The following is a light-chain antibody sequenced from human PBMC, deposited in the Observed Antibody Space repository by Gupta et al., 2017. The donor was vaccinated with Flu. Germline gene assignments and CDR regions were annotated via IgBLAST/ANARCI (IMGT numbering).Light chain of an antibody. V-gene: IGLV10-54*04. CDR3: SAWDSSLILWV. J-gene: IGLJ3*02. CDR2: RNN. Sequence: NSNNVGNQGAAWLQQHQGPPPKLLSYRNNNRPSGISERFSASRSRNTASLTITGLQPEDEADYYCSAWDSSLILWVFGGGTKLTVL. CDR1: SNNVGNQG.